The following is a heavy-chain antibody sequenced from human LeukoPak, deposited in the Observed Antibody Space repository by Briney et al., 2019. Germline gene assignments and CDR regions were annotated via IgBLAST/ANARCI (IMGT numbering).Heavy chain of an antibody. CDR1: GYTFTGYY. V-gene: IGHV1-2*02. Sequence: ASVKVSCKASGYTFTGYYMHWVRQAPGQGLEWMGWINPNSGGTNYAQKFQGRATMTRDTSISTAYMELSRLRSDDTAVYYCARDLSPSGGSYHVNWFDPWGQGTLVTVSS. CDR2: INPNSGGT. J-gene: IGHJ5*02. D-gene: IGHD1-26*01. CDR3: ARDLSPSGGSYHVNWFDP.